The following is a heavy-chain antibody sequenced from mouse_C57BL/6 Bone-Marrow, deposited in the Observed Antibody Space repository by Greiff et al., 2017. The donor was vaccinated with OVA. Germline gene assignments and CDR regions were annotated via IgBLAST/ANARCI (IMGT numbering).Heavy chain of an antibody. D-gene: IGHD3-2*02. CDR2: INPYNGGT. J-gene: IGHJ2*01. Sequence: VQLKESGPVLVKPGASVKMSCKASGYTFTDYYMNWVKQSHGKSLEWIGVINPYNGGTSYNQKFKGKATLTVDKSSSTAYMELNSLTSEDSAVYYCARWGSSGYGYWGQGTTLTVSS. CDR3: ARWGSSGYGY. V-gene: IGHV1-19*01. CDR1: GYTFTDYY.